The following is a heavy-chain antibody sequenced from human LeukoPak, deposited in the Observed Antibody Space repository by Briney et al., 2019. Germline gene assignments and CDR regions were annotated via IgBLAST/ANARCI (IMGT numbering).Heavy chain of an antibody. CDR2: INRDGSKN. D-gene: IGHD2-21*02. V-gene: IGHV3-7*03. CDR1: EFTFGSYW. Sequence: GGSLRLSCAASEFTFGSYWMTWVRQAPGKGLEWVANINRDGSKNHFVDSVKGRFTISRDNAKNFLYLQMNSLRAEDTAVYFCARDSSPYCGDDCYFDAFDLWGQGTMVTVTS. J-gene: IGHJ3*01. CDR3: ARDSSPYCGDDCYFDAFDL.